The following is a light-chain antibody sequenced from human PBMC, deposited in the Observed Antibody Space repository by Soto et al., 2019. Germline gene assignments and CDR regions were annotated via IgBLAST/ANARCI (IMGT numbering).Light chain of an antibody. J-gene: IGKJ1*01. CDR2: GAS. V-gene: IGKV3-20*01. Sequence: ETVLTQSPATLSLSPGERATLSCRASQSVSSSYLAWYQQKPGQAPRLLIYGASSRATVIPDRFSGSGSGTDFTLTISRLEPEDFAVYYCQQYGSSPSWTFGQGTKVDI. CDR1: QSVSSSY. CDR3: QQYGSSPSWT.